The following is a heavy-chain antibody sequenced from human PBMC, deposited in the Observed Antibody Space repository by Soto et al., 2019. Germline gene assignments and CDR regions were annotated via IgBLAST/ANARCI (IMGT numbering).Heavy chain of an antibody. V-gene: IGHV3-66*01. Sequence: VGSLRLSCAASGFTGSSNYINWVRQAPGKGLEWISVIHSDGSTYYEDSVKGRFTISRDKSKNTIFLQMDSLRAEDTAVYYCARDPFGGDSDFDYWGQGTLVTVSS. CDR1: GFTGSSNY. CDR2: IHSDGST. CDR3: ARDPFGGDSDFDY. D-gene: IGHD3-16*01. J-gene: IGHJ4*02.